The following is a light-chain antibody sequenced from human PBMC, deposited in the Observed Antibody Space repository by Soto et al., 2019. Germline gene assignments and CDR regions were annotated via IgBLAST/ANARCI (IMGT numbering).Light chain of an antibody. CDR1: SSNIGAAFD. Sequence: QSVLTQPPSVSGAPGQRVTISCTGSSSNIGAAFDVHWYQHLPGTAPKLLIYDNTNRPSGVPDRFSGSKSGTSASLAITGLQAEDEADYYCQAYDSSLSAWLVGGATKLTVL. V-gene: IGLV1-40*01. CDR3: QAYDSSLSAWL. J-gene: IGLJ2*01. CDR2: DNT.